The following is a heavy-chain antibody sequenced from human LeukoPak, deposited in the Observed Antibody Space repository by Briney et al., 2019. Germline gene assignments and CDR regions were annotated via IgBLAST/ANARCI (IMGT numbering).Heavy chain of an antibody. D-gene: IGHD5-18*01. CDR1: GFTFSSYA. CDR2: ISGSGGST. CDR3: AKLYSYGRVDY. V-gene: IGHV3-23*01. Sequence: GGSLRLSCAASGFTFSSYAMTWVRQAPGKGLEWVSAISGSGGSTYYADSVKGRFTISRDNSKNTLYLQMNSLSAEDTAVYYCAKLYSYGRVDYWGQGTLVTVSS. J-gene: IGHJ4*02.